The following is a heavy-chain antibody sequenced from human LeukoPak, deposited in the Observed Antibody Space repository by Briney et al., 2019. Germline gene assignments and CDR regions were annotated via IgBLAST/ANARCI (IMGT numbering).Heavy chain of an antibody. CDR2: ISSNGGST. V-gene: IGHV3-64*01. CDR1: GFTFSSYA. J-gene: IGHJ4*02. Sequence: PGGSLRLSCAASGFTFSSYAMHWVRQAPGKGLEYVSAISSNGGSTYYANSVKGRFTISRDNSKNTLYLQMGSLRAEDMAVYYCARGCSSTSRTLLCYWGQGTLVTVSS. CDR3: ARGCSSTSRTLLCY. D-gene: IGHD2-2*01.